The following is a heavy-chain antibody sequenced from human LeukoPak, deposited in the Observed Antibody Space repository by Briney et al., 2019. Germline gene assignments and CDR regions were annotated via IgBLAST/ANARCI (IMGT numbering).Heavy chain of an antibody. J-gene: IGHJ4*02. CDR3: AKTVSTVTSGYYFDY. Sequence: SGGSLRLSCAASGFTFSSYGMPWVRQAPGKGLEWVAVIWYDGSNKYYADSVKGRFTISRDNSKNTLYLQMNSLRAEDTAVYYCAKTVSTVTSGYYFDYWGQGTLVTVSS. CDR1: GFTFSSYG. D-gene: IGHD4-17*01. CDR2: IWYDGSNK. V-gene: IGHV3-33*06.